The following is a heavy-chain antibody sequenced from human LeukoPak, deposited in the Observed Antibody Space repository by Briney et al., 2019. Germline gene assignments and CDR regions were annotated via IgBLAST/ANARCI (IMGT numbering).Heavy chain of an antibody. CDR1: GFTFSSYS. CDR2: ISSSSSYI. J-gene: IGHJ4*02. Sequence: GSLRLSCAASGFTFSSYSMNWVRQAPGKGLEWVSSISSSSSYIYYADSVKGRFTISRDNAKNSMYLQMNSLRAEDTAVYYCARDISSGGYSYGKVRSRTWGFDYWGQGTLVTVSS. V-gene: IGHV3-21*01. CDR3: ARDISSGGYSYGKVRSRTWGFDY. D-gene: IGHD5-18*01.